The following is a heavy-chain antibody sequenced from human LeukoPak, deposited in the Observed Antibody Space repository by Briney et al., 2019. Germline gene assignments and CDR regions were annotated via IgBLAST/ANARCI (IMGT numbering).Heavy chain of an antibody. V-gene: IGHV3-30*04. J-gene: IGHJ4*02. CDR3: ARTAMVLHHFDY. CDR2: ISYDGSNK. D-gene: IGHD5-18*01. CDR1: GFTFSSYA. Sequence: GGSLRLSCAASGFTFSSYAMHWVRQAPGKGLEWVAVISYDGSNKYYADSVKGRFTISRDNSKNTLYLQMNSLRAEDTAVYYCARTAMVLHHFDYWGQGTLVTVSS.